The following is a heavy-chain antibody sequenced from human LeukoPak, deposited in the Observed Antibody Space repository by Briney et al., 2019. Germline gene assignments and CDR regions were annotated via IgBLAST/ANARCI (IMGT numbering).Heavy chain of an antibody. Sequence: GGSLRLSCAASGFTFSSYAMHWVRQAPGKGLEWVAVISYDGSNKYYADSVKGRFTISRDNSKNTLYLQMNSLRAEDTAVYYCARDQVLGYLGQGTLVTVSS. J-gene: IGHJ4*02. CDR1: GFTFSSYA. V-gene: IGHV3-30-3*01. CDR2: ISYDGSNK. CDR3: ARDQVLGY. D-gene: IGHD3-10*01.